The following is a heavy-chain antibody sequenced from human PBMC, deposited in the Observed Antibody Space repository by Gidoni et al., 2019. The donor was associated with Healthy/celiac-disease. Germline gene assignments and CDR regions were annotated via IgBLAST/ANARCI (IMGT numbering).Heavy chain of an antibody. V-gene: IGHV1-69*04. CDR2: IIPILGIA. CDR3: ARVVDYYGSGSYFGPYYFDY. CDR1: GGTFSSYA. D-gene: IGHD3-10*01. J-gene: IGHJ4*02. Sequence: QVQLVQSGAEVKKPGSSVKVSCKASGGTFSSYAISWVRQAPGQGLEWMGRIIPILGIANYAQKFQGRVTITADKSTSTAYMELSSLRSEDTAVYYCARVVDYYGSGSYFGPYYFDYWGQGTLVTVSS.